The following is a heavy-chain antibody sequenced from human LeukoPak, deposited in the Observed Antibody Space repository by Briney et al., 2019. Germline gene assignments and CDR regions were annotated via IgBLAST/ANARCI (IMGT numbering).Heavy chain of an antibody. D-gene: IGHD2-2*01. V-gene: IGHV4-34*01. CDR1: GGSFSGYY. CDR2: INHSGST. CDR3: ARAQGGYCSSTSCSYDAFDI. J-gene: IGHJ3*02. Sequence: SETLSLTCAVYGGSFSGYYWSWIRQPPGKGLEWIGEINHSGSTNYNPSLKSRVTISVDTSKNQFSLKLGSVTAADTAVYYCARAQGGYCSSTSCSYDAFDIWGQGTMVTVSS.